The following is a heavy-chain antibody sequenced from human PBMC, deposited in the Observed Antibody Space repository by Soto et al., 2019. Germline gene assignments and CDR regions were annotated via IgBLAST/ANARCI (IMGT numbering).Heavy chain of an antibody. CDR1: GGSISSSSYY. CDR2: IYYSGST. CDR3: ARGPRGIRVYWYFDL. D-gene: IGHD3-10*01. J-gene: IGHJ2*01. Sequence: SETLSLTCTVSGGSISSSSYYWGWIRQPPGKGLEWIGSIYYSGSTYYNPSLKSRVTISVDTSKNQFSLKLSSVTAADTAVYYCARGPRGIRVYWYFDLWGRGTLVTVSS. V-gene: IGHV4-39*07.